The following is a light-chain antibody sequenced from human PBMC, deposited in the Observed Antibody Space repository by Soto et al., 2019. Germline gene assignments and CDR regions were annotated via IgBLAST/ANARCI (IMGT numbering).Light chain of an antibody. J-gene: IGKJ2*03. CDR2: DAS. CDR1: QSIGSY. CDR3: QQRSSGYS. Sequence: EIVLTQSPATLSLSPGERATLSCRASQSIGSYLAWYQQKPGRAPRLLIYDASNRASGLPARFSGSGSGTDFTLNISSLEPEEFAVYYCQQRSSGYSFGQGTKLEIK. V-gene: IGKV3-11*01.